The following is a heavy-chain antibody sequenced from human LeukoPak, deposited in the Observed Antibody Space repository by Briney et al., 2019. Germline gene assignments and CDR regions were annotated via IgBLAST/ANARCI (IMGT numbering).Heavy chain of an antibody. V-gene: IGHV4-59*08. CDR3: ARGSMIAAINWFDP. CDR1: GGSIGTYY. J-gene: IGHJ5*02. Sequence: PSETLSLTCSVSGGSIGTYYWTWIRQPPGKGLEWIGYIYYTGSTNYNPSLKSRATMSVDTSKNQVSLKMTSVTVADTAVYYCARGSMIAAINWFDPWGQGTLVTVSS. CDR2: IYYTGST. D-gene: IGHD6-25*01.